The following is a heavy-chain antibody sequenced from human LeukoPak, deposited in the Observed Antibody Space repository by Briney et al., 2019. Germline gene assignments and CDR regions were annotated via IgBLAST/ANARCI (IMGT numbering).Heavy chain of an antibody. J-gene: IGHJ4*02. D-gene: IGHD3-22*01. V-gene: IGHV3-7*01. Sequence: GGSLRLSCAASGFTFSSYWMSWVRQAPGKGLEWVANIKQDGSEKYYVDSVKGRFTISRDNAKNSLYLQMNSLRAEDTAVYYCARDHAYYYDSSHPEDYWGQGTLVTVSS. CDR3: ARDHAYYYDSSHPEDY. CDR2: IKQDGSEK. CDR1: GFTFSSYW.